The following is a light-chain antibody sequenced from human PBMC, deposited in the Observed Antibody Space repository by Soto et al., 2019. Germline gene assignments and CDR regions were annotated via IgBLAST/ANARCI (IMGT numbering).Light chain of an antibody. CDR1: QSVRTK. V-gene: IGKV3-15*01. J-gene: IGKJ4*01. CDR2: GAS. CDR3: QQYEHWSPEI. Sequence: EIVMTQSPASLSVSPGERVTLSCRASQSVRTKLDWYHQKPGQPPRLLIYGASARATDIPARFSGSGSGTEFSLTISSLQSEDSAVYDCQQYEHWSPEIFGGGTKVEIK.